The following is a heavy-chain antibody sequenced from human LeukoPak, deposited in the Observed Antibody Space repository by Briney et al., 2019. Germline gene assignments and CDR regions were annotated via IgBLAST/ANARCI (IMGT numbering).Heavy chain of an antibody. D-gene: IGHD2-21*02. Sequence: SETLSLTCTVSGVSITSYYWSWLRQPPGQGLEWIGHIYSSGTTNYNPSLKSRVTISVDTSKNQFSLNLTSVTAADAAVYYCARSTLYCGSDCSGYFEHWGQGTLVTVSS. V-gene: IGHV4-4*09. CDR1: GVSITSYY. CDR2: IYSSGTT. J-gene: IGHJ4*02. CDR3: ARSTLYCGSDCSGYFEH.